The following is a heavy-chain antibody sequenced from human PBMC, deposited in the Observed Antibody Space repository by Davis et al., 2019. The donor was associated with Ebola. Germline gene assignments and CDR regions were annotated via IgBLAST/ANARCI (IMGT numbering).Heavy chain of an antibody. CDR2: IGTAGDT. CDR3: ARDDRGWPFYYYYYGMDV. Sequence: GESLKISCAASGFTFSSYDMHWVRQATGKGLEWVSAIGTAGDTYYPGSVKGRFTISRDNAKNSLYLQMNSLRAEDTAVYYCARDDRGWPFYYYYYGMDVWGQGTTVTVSS. J-gene: IGHJ6*02. V-gene: IGHV3-13*01. D-gene: IGHD6-19*01. CDR1: GFTFSSYD.